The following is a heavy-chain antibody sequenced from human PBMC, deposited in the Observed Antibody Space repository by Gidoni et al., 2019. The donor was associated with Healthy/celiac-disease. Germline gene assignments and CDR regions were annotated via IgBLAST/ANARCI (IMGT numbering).Heavy chain of an antibody. V-gene: IGHV3-30-3*01. CDR1: GFTFSSYA. CDR3: ARSSYSSSWYVGGYYYYYMDV. D-gene: IGHD6-13*01. J-gene: IGHJ6*03. CDR2: ISYDGSNK. Sequence: QVQLVESGGGVVQPGRSLRLSCAASGFTFSSYAMHWVRQAPGKGLEWVAVISYDGSNKYYADSVKGRFTISRDNSKNTLYLQMNSLRAEDTAVYYCARSSYSSSWYVGGYYYYYMDVWGKGTTVTVSS.